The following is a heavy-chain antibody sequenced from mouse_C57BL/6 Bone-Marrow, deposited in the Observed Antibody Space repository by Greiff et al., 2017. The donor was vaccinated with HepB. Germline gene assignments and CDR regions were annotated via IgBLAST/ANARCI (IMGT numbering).Heavy chain of an antibody. D-gene: IGHD4-1*01. Sequence: EVKLMESGGGLVQPGGSMKLSCVASGFTFSNYWMNWVRQSPEKGLEWVAQIRLKSDNYATHYAESVKGRFTISRDDSKSSVYLQMNNLRAEDTGIYYCTATGRYFDYWGQGTTLTVSS. J-gene: IGHJ2*01. CDR1: GFTFSNYW. V-gene: IGHV6-3*01. CDR3: TATGRYFDY. CDR2: IRLKSDNYAT.